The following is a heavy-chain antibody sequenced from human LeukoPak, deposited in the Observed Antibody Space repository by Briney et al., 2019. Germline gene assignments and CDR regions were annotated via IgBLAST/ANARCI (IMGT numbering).Heavy chain of an antibody. CDR2: INYSGST. V-gene: IGHV4-34*01. CDR3: AKVYSSSSRDALDV. Sequence: SETLSLTCAVYGGPFSGYYWSWIRQPPGKGLEWIGEINYSGSTNYNASLESRVTISADTSKKQFTLNLSSVTAADTAVYYCAKVYSSSSRDALDVWGRGTMVTVSS. D-gene: IGHD6-6*01. J-gene: IGHJ3*01. CDR1: GGPFSGYY.